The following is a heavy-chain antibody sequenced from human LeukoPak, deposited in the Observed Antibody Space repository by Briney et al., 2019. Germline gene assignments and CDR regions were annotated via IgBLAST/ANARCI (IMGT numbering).Heavy chain of an antibody. J-gene: IGHJ6*03. D-gene: IGHD4-11*01. CDR3: AIPVDSNYPTHYYYMDV. Sequence: SVKVSCKASGGTFSSYAISWVRQAPGQGLEWMGGIIPIFGTANYAQKFQGRVTITADESTSTAYMELSSLRSEDTAVYYCAIPVDSNYPTHYYYMDVWGKGTTVTVSS. CDR1: GGTFSSYA. CDR2: IIPIFGTA. V-gene: IGHV1-69*01.